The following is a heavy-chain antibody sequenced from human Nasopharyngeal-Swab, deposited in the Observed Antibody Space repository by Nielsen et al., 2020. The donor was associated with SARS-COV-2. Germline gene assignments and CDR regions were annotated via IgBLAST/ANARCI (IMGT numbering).Heavy chain of an antibody. CDR2: IYYSGST. J-gene: IGHJ4*02. Sequence: WIRQPPGKGLEWIGSIYYSGSTYYNPSLMSRVTISVDTSTNQFSLKLSSVTAADTAVYYCARQDYYDRGFDYWGQGTLVTVSS. D-gene: IGHD3-22*01. V-gene: IGHV4-39*01. CDR3: ARQDYYDRGFDY.